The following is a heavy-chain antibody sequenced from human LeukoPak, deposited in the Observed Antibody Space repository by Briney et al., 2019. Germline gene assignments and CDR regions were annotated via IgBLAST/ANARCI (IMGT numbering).Heavy chain of an antibody. CDR2: ISNSGGST. J-gene: IGHJ4*02. Sequence: GGSLRLSCAASGFTFSSYAMNWVRQAPGKGLEWVSGISNSGGSTYYADSVKGRFTISRDNCKNTLYLQMNSLRAEDTAVYYCAKETSSSFDYWGQGTLVTVSS. CDR3: AKETSSSFDY. V-gene: IGHV3-23*01. CDR1: GFTFSSYA. D-gene: IGHD6-6*01.